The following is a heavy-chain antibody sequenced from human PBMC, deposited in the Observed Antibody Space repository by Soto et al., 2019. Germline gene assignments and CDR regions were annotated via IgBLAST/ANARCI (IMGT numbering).Heavy chain of an antibody. CDR3: ARDGVAAGLYLGN. Sequence: EVQLVESGGGLVQPGGSLRLSCAASGFIFRSYWMSWVRQAPGKGLEWVANINQDGSEKYYVDSVRGRFIISRDNAENSLYLQMNSLRAEDTALYYCARDGVAAGLYLGNWGQGTLVTVSS. J-gene: IGHJ4*02. CDR2: INQDGSEK. CDR1: GFIFRSYW. D-gene: IGHD2-15*01. V-gene: IGHV3-7*01.